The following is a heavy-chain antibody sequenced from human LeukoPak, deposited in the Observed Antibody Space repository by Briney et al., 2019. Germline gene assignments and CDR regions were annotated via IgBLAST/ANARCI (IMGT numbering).Heavy chain of an antibody. CDR1: GFTFSSYA. D-gene: IGHD5-24*01. V-gene: IGHV3-30-3*01. CDR3: ARGRGGDGYNWLCYFDY. J-gene: IGHJ4*02. Sequence: GGSLRLSCAASGFTFSSYAMHWVRQAPGKGLEWVAVISDDGSNKYYADSVKGRFTISRDNSKNTLYLQMNSLRSEDTAVYYCARGRGGDGYNWLCYFDYWGQGTLGTVSS. CDR2: ISDDGSNK.